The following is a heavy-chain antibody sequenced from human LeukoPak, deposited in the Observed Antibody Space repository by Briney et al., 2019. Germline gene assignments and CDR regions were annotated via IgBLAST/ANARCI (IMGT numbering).Heavy chain of an antibody. CDR1: GGSFSGYY. J-gene: IGHJ4*02. V-gene: IGHV4-34*01. Sequence: SETLSLTCAVYGGSFSGYYWSWIRQPPGKGLEWIGEINHSGSTNYNPSLKSRVTISVDTSKNQFSLKLSSVTAADTAVYYCASRKGIVGPIPFDYWGQGTLVTVSS. D-gene: IGHD1-26*01. CDR2: INHSGST. CDR3: ASRKGIVGPIPFDY.